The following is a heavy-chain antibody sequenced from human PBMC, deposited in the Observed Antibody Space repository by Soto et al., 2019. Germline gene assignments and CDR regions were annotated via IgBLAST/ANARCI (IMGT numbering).Heavy chain of an antibody. CDR1: GYTFTSYY. CDR2: INPSGGST. V-gene: IGHV1-46*01. D-gene: IGHD2-15*01. J-gene: IGHJ6*03. CDR3: AKGSDPRGSGGSWHLSYYYYYMDA. Sequence: GASVKVSCKASGYTFTSYYMHWVRQAPGQGLEWMGIINPSGGSTSYAQKFQGRVTMTRDTSTSTVYMELSSLRSEDTAVYYCAKGSDPRGSGGSWHLSYYYYYMDAWGKGTTVTVSS.